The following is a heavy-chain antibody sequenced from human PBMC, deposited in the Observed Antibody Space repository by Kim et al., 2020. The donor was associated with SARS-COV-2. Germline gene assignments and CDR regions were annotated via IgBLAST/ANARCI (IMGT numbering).Heavy chain of an antibody. CDR1: GGSISSSSYY. J-gene: IGHJ6*02. D-gene: IGHD1-26*01. V-gene: IGHV4-39*01. CDR3: ASYVGATTYYYYGMDV. CDR2: IYYSGST. Sequence: SETLSLTCTVSGGSISSSSYYWGWIRQPPGKGLEWIGSIYYSGSTYYNPSLKSRVTISVDTSKNQFSLKLSSVTAADTAVYYCASYVGATTYYYYGMDVWGQGTTVTVAS.